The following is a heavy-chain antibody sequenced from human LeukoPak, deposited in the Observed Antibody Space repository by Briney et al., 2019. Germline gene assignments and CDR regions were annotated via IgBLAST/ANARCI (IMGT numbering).Heavy chain of an antibody. Sequence: SQTLSLTCTVSGGSISSGDYYWSWIRQPPGKGLEWIAYMYYSGSTYYNPSLKSRVNMSADTSKNQLSLKLSSVTAADTAVYYCARPYYYDSRIDPWGQGILVTVSS. V-gene: IGHV4-30-4*01. CDR1: GGSISSGDYY. CDR3: ARPYYYDSRIDP. CDR2: MYYSGST. D-gene: IGHD3-22*01. J-gene: IGHJ5*02.